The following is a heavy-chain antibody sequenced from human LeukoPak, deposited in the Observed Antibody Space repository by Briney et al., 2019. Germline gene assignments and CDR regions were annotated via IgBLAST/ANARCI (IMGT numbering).Heavy chain of an antibody. J-gene: IGHJ6*04. CDR1: GFTFSDYY. D-gene: IGHD3-3*01. CDR3: ARDQEWFQMDV. CDR2: ISSSGSTI. Sequence: GGSLRLSCVASGFTFSDYYMSWIRQAPGKGLEWVSYISSSGSTIYYADSVKGRFTISRDNAKNSLYLQMNSLRAEDTAVYYCARDQEWFQMDVWGKGTTVTVSS. V-gene: IGHV3-11*01.